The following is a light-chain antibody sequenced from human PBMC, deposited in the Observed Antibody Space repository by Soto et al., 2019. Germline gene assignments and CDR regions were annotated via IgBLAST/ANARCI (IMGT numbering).Light chain of an antibody. Sequence: EIVLTQSPAILSVSPGERATLSCRASQSISRSLAWYQQKPGQAPRLLISDASTRATGIPVRFSGSGSGTEFTLTISSLQSEDFALYYCHQYNSWPPGTFGQGTKVEIK. V-gene: IGKV3-15*01. CDR1: QSISRS. J-gene: IGKJ2*01. CDR2: DAS. CDR3: HQYNSWPPGT.